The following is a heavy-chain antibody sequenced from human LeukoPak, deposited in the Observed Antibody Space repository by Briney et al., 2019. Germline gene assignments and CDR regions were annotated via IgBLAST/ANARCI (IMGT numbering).Heavy chain of an antibody. D-gene: IGHD3-3*01. Sequence: RGSLRLSCAASGFTFSTYWMSWVRQAPGKGLEWVANIKQDGSEKYYVDSVKGRFTISRDNAKNSLYLQMNSLRAEDTAVYYCARGAYYDFWSIDYWGQGTLVTVSS. CDR1: GFTFSTYW. CDR2: IKQDGSEK. CDR3: ARGAYYDFWSIDY. J-gene: IGHJ4*02. V-gene: IGHV3-7*01.